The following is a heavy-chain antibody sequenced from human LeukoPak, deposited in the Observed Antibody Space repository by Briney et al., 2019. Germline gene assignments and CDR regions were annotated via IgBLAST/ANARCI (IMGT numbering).Heavy chain of an antibody. CDR1: GYTFTSYA. CDR2: INAGNGNT. CDR3: ARGTIQLWLPGDY. D-gene: IGHD5-18*01. J-gene: IGHJ4*02. V-gene: IGHV1-3*01. Sequence: GASVKVSCKASGYTFTSYAMHWARQAPGQRLEWMGWINAGNGNTKYSQKFQGRVTITRDTSASTAYMELSSLRSEDTAVYYCARGTIQLWLPGDYWGQGTLVTVSS.